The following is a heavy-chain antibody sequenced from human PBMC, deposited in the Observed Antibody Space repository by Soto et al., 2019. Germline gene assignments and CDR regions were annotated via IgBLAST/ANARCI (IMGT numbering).Heavy chain of an antibody. CDR2: ISAYNGNT. D-gene: IGHD2-2*01. Sequence: ASVKVSCKASGYTFTSDGISWVRQAPGQGLEWMGWISAYNGNTNYAQKLQGRVTMTTDTSTSTAYMELRSLRSDDTAVYYCAKIGYCSSTSCYGGHYFHYWGQGTLVTVSS. J-gene: IGHJ4*02. CDR1: GYTFTSDG. CDR3: AKIGYCSSTSCYGGHYFHY. V-gene: IGHV1-18*01.